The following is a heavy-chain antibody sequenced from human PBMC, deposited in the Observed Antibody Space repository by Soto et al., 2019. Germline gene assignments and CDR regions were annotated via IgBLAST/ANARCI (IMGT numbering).Heavy chain of an antibody. CDR1: GGSFSGYY. D-gene: IGHD3-10*01. CDR3: VREPPYGSGSFDYFDY. CDR2: INHSGST. V-gene: IGHV4-34*01. Sequence: SETLSLTCAVYGGSFSGYYWSWIRQPPGKGLEWIGEINHSGSTNYNPSLKSRVTISVDTSKNQFSLKLSSVTAADTAVYYCVREPPYGSGSFDYFDYWGQGTLVTVSS. J-gene: IGHJ4*02.